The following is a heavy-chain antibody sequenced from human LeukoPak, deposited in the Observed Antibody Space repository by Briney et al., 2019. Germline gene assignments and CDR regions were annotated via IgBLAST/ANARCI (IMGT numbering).Heavy chain of an antibody. CDR3: ARSGYSYGYDYYCYYMDV. Sequence: GGSLRLSCAASGFTFSSYSMNWVRQAPGKGLEWVSSISSSSSYIYYADSVKGRFTISRDNAKNSLYLQMNSLRAEDTAVYYCARSGYSYGYDYYCYYMDVWGKGTTVTVSS. J-gene: IGHJ6*03. CDR1: GFTFSSYS. V-gene: IGHV3-21*01. CDR2: ISSSSSYI. D-gene: IGHD5-18*01.